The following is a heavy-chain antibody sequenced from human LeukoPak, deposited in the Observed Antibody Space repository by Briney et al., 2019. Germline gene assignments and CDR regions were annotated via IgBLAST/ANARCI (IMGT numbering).Heavy chain of an antibody. J-gene: IGHJ4*02. CDR2: ISYDGNDK. Sequence: PGGSLRLSCAASGFTFRTYGMHWLRQAPGKGPEWVTFISYDGNDKKYGASVKGRFTVSRDNLKNFLHLQMNSLRGDDTAVYYCAKDVGKWESLHFFDYWGQGTLVTVSS. D-gene: IGHD1-26*01. CDR1: GFTFRTYG. V-gene: IGHV3-30*04. CDR3: AKDVGKWESLHFFDY.